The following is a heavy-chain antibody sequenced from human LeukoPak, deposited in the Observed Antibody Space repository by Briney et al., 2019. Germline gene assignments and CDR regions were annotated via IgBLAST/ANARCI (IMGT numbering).Heavy chain of an antibody. D-gene: IGHD5-18*01. CDR1: GLTFSDYY. V-gene: IGHV3-11*01. CDR3: ARGGYSYGHNWFDP. CDR2: ISSSGSTI. Sequence: PRLSCAASGLTFSDYYMSWIRQAPVKGRECVSYISSSGSTIYYADSVKGRFTISRDNAKNSLYLQMNSLRAEDTAVYYCARGGYSYGHNWFDPWGQGTLVTVSS. J-gene: IGHJ5*02.